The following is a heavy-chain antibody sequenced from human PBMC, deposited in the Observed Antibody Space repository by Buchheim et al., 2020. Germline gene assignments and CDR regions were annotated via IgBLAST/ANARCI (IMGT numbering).Heavy chain of an antibody. V-gene: IGHV4-34*01. CDR3: ARGGLDIVVVPAAIVSEGWFDP. D-gene: IGHD2-2*03. J-gene: IGHJ5*02. Sequence: QVQLQQWGAGLLKPSETLSLTCAVYGGSFSGYYWSWIRQPPGKGLEWIGEINHSGSTNYNPSLKSRVTLSVDTSKNQFSLKLSSVTAADTAVYYCARGGLDIVVVPAAIVSEGWFDPWGQGTL. CDR1: GGSFSGYY. CDR2: INHSGST.